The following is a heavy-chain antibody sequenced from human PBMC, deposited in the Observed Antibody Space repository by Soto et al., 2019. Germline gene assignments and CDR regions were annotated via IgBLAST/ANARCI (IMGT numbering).Heavy chain of an antibody. J-gene: IGHJ4*02. CDR3: ARRGIVVVTEY. CDR2: IYYSGST. V-gene: IGHV4-39*01. D-gene: IGHD2-21*02. Sequence: QLQLQESGPGLVKPSETLSLTFTVSGGSISSSSYYWGWIRQPPGKGLEWIGSIYYSGSTYYNPSLKSRVTISVDTSKNQFSLKLSSVTAADTAVYYCARRGIVVVTEYWGQGTLVTVSS. CDR1: GGSISSSSYY.